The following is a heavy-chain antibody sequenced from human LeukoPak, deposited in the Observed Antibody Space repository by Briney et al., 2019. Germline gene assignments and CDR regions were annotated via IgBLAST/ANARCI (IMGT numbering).Heavy chain of an antibody. Sequence: GGSLRLSCAASGFTFSSYAMHWVRQAPGKGLEWVAVISYDGSNKYYADSVKGRFTISRDNSKNTLYLQMNSLRAEDTAVYYCARDSREVIAVAGYYYYYMDVWGKGTTVTVSS. D-gene: IGHD6-19*01. CDR3: ARDSREVIAVAGYYYYYMDV. CDR2: ISYDGSNK. V-gene: IGHV3-30*04. J-gene: IGHJ6*03. CDR1: GFTFSSYA.